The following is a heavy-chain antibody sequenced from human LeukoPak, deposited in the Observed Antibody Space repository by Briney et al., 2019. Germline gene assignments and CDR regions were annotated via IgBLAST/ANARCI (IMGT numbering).Heavy chain of an antibody. CDR2: INHSGGT. Sequence: PSETLSLTCAVYGGSFSGYYWSWIRQPPGKGLEWIGEINHSGGTNYNPSLKSRVTISVDTSKNQFSLKLSSVTAADTAVYYCARGGYSYGYMRWFDPWGQGTLVTVSS. CDR1: GGSFSGYY. D-gene: IGHD5-18*01. J-gene: IGHJ5*02. CDR3: ARGGYSYGYMRWFDP. V-gene: IGHV4-34*01.